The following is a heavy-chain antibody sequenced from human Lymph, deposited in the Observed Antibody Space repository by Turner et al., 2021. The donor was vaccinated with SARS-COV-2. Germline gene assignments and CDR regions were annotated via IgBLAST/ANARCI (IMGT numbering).Heavy chain of an antibody. V-gene: IGHV3-48*03. D-gene: IGHD6-6*01. CDR2: ISSSGGTK. CDR1: GFTFSTYE. CDR3: ATLYSSSAAGYP. J-gene: IGHJ5*02. Sequence: EVQLVESGGGLVQPGGSLRLSCASSGFTFSTYEMNWVSQAPGNGLEWVSYISSSGGTKYYADSVKGRFTISRDNSKNTLYLQMNSLRAEDTAGYYCATLYSSSAAGYPWGQGTLVTVSS.